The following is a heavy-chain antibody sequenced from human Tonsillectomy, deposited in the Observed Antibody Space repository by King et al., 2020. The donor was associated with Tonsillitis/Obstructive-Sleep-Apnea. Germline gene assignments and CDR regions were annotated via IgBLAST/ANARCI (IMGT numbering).Heavy chain of an antibody. V-gene: IGHV4-31*03. Sequence: VQLKESGPGLVKPSQTLSLTCTVSGGSISGGAHFWSWIRQHPGKGLEWIGYIHNSGSTHENPSLKSRVSLSVDTSKNQLSLKMRSMTAADTAVYYCAGGTNYDFLNGRNWFDPWGPGTLVTVSS. J-gene: IGHJ5*02. CDR2: IHNSGST. CDR1: GGSISGGAHF. D-gene: IGHD3-3*01. CDR3: AGGTNYDFLNGRNWFDP.